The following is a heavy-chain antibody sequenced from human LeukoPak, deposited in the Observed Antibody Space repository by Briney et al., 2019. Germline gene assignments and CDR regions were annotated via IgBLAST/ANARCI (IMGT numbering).Heavy chain of an antibody. CDR2: ISSNGGST. CDR3: ARDSYGFDTISTPGY. Sequence: GGSLRLSCAASGFTFSSYAMHWVRQAPGKGLEYVSAISSNGGSTYYANSVKGRFTISRDNSKNTLYLQMGSLRAEDMAVYYCARDSYGFDTISTPGYWGQGTLVTVSS. V-gene: IGHV3-64*01. J-gene: IGHJ4*02. CDR1: GFTFSSYA. D-gene: IGHD3-3*01.